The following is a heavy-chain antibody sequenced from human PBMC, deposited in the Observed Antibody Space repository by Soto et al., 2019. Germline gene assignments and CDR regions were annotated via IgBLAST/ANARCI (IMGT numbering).Heavy chain of an antibody. Sequence: GGSLRLSCAASGFTFSSYAMHWVLQAPGKGLEYVSAISSNGGSTYYANSVKGRFTISRDNSKNTLYLQMGSLRAEDMAVYYCARALGYAFDIWGQGTMVTV. CDR3: ARALGYAFDI. CDR1: GFTFSSYA. D-gene: IGHD7-27*01. V-gene: IGHV3-64*01. J-gene: IGHJ3*02. CDR2: ISSNGGST.